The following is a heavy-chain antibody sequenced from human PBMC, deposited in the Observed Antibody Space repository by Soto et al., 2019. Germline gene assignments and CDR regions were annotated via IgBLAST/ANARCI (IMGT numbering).Heavy chain of an antibody. CDR1: GGSISSYY. CDR3: ARLYGSLGYYYYGMDV. J-gene: IGHJ6*02. CDR2: IYYSGST. V-gene: IGHV4-59*08. D-gene: IGHD1-26*01. Sequence: LETLRLTCTVSGGSISSYYWSWIRQPPGKGLEWIGYIYYSGSTNYNPSLKSRVTISVDTSKNQFSLKLSSVTAADTAVYYCARLYGSLGYYYYGMDVWGQGTTVTVSS.